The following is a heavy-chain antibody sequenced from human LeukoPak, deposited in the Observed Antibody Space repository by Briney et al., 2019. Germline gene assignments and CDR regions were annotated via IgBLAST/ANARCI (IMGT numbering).Heavy chain of an antibody. CDR1: GFTFSIYD. J-gene: IGHJ5*02. D-gene: IGHD3-3*01. CDR3: ARDAERITIFGVVHWFDP. CDR2: ISGSGGST. V-gene: IGHV3-23*01. Sequence: GGSLRLSCVASGFTFSIYDMTWVRQAPGKGLEWVSAISGSGGSTYYADSVKGRFTISRDNSKNTLYLQMNSLRAEDTAVYYCARDAERITIFGVVHWFDPWGQGTLVTVSS.